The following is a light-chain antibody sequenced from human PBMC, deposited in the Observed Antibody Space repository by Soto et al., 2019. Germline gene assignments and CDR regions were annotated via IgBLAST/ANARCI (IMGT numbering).Light chain of an antibody. J-gene: IGKJ2*01. CDR2: GAS. CDR1: RSISNN. V-gene: IGKV3-15*01. CDR3: QQYGDWPPET. Sequence: IVMTQSPATLSASPGERATLSCRASRSISNNVAWYQQKPGQAPRLLLYGASTRATGIPARFSASGSGTEFTLTISSLQSEDVAVYYCQQYGDWPPETFGQGTKLEI.